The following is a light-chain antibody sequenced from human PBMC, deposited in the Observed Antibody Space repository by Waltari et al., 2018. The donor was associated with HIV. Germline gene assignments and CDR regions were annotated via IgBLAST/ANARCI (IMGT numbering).Light chain of an antibody. CDR1: SSNIGINS. CDR2: RNN. Sequence: QPVLTQPPSASGTPGQRVTISCSGSSSNIGINSVYWYQQGPGRTPKLLIYRNNQRPSGCPDLFSCSKSGTSASLAISGLQSEDEADYYCAAWDDTFRWVFGGGTKLTVL. CDR3: AAWDDTFRWV. V-gene: IGLV1-44*01. J-gene: IGLJ3*02.